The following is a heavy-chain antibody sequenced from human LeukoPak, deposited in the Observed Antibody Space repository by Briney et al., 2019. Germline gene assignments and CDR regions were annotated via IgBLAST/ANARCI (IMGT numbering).Heavy chain of an antibody. V-gene: IGHV3-23*01. CDR2: ISGSGGST. Sequence: PEGSLGLSCAASGFTFSSYAISWVRQAPGKGLEWVSVISGSGGSTYYADSVKGRFTISRDSSKNTLYLQMNSLRAGDTAVYYCAKGRIGGAHGYFDYWGQGSLVTVSS. J-gene: IGHJ4*02. D-gene: IGHD2/OR15-2a*01. CDR1: GFTFSSYA. CDR3: AKGRIGGAHGYFDY.